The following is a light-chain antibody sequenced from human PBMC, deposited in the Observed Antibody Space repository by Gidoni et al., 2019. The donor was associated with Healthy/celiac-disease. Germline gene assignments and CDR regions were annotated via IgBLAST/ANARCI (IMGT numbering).Light chain of an antibody. CDR1: QSISSY. CDR3: QQSYSTLYS. Sequence: DIQVTLSPSSLSASLGDRVTSTCRASQSISSYLNWYQQKPGNASKLLISAASSLQSGVPSRFSGSGSGTDFTLTISRLKPVDFATYDCQQSYSTLYSFGQGTKLEI. V-gene: IGKV1-39*01. J-gene: IGKJ2*03. CDR2: AAS.